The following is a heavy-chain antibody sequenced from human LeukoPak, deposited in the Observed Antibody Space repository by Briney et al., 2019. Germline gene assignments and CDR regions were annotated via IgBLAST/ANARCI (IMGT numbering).Heavy chain of an antibody. CDR1: GFTFSSHA. J-gene: IGHJ4*02. V-gene: IGHV3-23*01. CDR3: AITIAVAGTGGFFDS. D-gene: IGHD6-19*01. Sequence: GGSLRLSYAASGFTFSSHAMSWVRQAPGEGLEWVSAISASGDSTYYADSVKGRFTISRDNSKNTVYLQMNSLRADDTAVYYCAITIAVAGTGGFFDSWSQGTLVTVSS. CDR2: ISASGDST.